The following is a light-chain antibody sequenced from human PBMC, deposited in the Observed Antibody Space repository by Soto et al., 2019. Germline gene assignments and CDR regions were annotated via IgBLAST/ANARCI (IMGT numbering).Light chain of an antibody. CDR1: SSNIGNNY. J-gene: IGLJ1*01. V-gene: IGLV1-51*02. CDR3: GTLDSRLSAGV. Sequence: QSVLTQAPSVSAAPGQTVTISCSGSSSNIGNNYVSWYQQLPGTAPKLLIYENNKRPSGIPDRFSGSKSGTSATLGITGLQTGDEADYYCGTLDSRLSAGVFGTGTKVTVL. CDR2: ENN.